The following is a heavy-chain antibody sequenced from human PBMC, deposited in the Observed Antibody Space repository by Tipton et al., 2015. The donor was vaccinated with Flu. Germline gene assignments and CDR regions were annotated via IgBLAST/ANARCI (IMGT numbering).Heavy chain of an antibody. J-gene: IGHJ2*01. D-gene: IGHD4-17*01. Sequence: TLSLTCTVSGDSISTSGYFWGWIRQSPGKGLEWIGSIYYSGSTYYNPSLESRVTMSVDTSKNQFSLKVRSVTAADTAIYYCATADYGDYGRYFDLWGRGTLVTVSS. V-gene: IGHV4-39*07. CDR3: ATADYGDYGRYFDL. CDR1: GDSISTSGYF. CDR2: IYYSGST.